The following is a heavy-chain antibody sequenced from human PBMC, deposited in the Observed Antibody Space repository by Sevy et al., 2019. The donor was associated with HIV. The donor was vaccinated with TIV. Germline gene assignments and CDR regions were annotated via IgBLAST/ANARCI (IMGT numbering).Heavy chain of an antibody. D-gene: IGHD4-17*01. V-gene: IGHV1-2*02. Sequence: ASVKVSCKASGYTFTGYYMHWVRQAPGQGLEWMGWINPNSGGTNYAQKFQGRVTMTRDTSISTAYMELSRLRSDDTAAYYCASSDYGDYVVDYWGQGTLVTVSS. J-gene: IGHJ4*02. CDR1: GYTFTGYY. CDR2: INPNSGGT. CDR3: ASSDYGDYVVDY.